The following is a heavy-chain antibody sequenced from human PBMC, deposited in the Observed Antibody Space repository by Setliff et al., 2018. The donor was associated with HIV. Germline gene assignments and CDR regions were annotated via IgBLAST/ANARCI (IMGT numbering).Heavy chain of an antibody. CDR3: ARVGYHGSGNGGGKGY. Sequence: PSETLSLTCTVSGGSISSDTYHYSWIRQPAGKGLEWIGHIHTSGSTKYNTSLKSRVTIAADTSKNQFSLNLSSVTAAETAVYYFARVGYHGSGNGGGKGYWGQGTLVTVSS. CDR2: IHTSGST. D-gene: IGHD3-10*01. V-gene: IGHV4-61*09. J-gene: IGHJ4*02. CDR1: GGSISSDTYH.